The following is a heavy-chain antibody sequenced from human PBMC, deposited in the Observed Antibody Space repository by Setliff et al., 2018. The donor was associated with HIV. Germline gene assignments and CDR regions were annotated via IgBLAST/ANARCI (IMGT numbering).Heavy chain of an antibody. CDR1: GFTFSSYG. D-gene: IGHD3-22*01. Sequence: PGGSLRLSCAASGFTFSSYGMHWVRQAPGKGLEWVACIRYDGSNKYYADSVKGRFTISRDNSKNTLYLQMNSLRAEDTAVYYCAKDRYYDSSGSPFDYWGQGTLVTVSS. CDR2: IRYDGSNK. V-gene: IGHV3-30*02. CDR3: AKDRYYDSSGSPFDY. J-gene: IGHJ4*02.